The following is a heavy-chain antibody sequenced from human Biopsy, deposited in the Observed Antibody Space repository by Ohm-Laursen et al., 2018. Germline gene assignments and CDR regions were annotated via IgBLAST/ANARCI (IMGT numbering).Heavy chain of an antibody. J-gene: IGHJ4*02. V-gene: IGHV4-61*01. Sequence: SDTLSLTCTVSGGSVSSGSYYWSWIRQPPGKGLEWIGYIYYSGSTANYNPSLESRVTMSVDMPKNQFSLKLSSVTAADTAIYYCARGMRSSGWPYFDSWGQGTLVTVSS. D-gene: IGHD6-19*01. CDR1: GGSVSSGSYY. CDR2: IYYSGSTA. CDR3: ARGMRSSGWPYFDS.